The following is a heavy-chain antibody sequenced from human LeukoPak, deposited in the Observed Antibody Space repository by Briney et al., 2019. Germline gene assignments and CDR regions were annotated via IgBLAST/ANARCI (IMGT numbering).Heavy chain of an antibody. J-gene: IGHJ3*02. V-gene: IGHV5-51*01. CDR2: IYSGDSAT. CDR1: GYSFTSYW. CDR3: ARSLYYYDSSGYLRDAFDI. Sequence: GESLKFSCKGSGYSFTSYWIGWVRQIRGKGLEWMGIIYSGDSATRYSPSFQGQVTISADKSISTAYLQWSSLKASDTAMYYCARSLYYYDSSGYLRDAFDIWGQGTMVTVSS. D-gene: IGHD3-22*01.